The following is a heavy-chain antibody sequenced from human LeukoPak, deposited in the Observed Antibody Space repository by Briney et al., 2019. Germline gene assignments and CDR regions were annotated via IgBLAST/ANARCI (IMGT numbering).Heavy chain of an antibody. Sequence: SQTLSLTCTVSGGSISSGSYYWSWIRQPAGKGLEWIGRIYTSGSTNYNPSPKSRVTISVDTSKNQFSLKLSSVTAADTAVYYCARGRKKFVITGTTWSYPYWGQGTLVTVSS. V-gene: IGHV4-61*02. CDR1: GGSISSGSYY. CDR2: IYTSGST. J-gene: IGHJ4*02. CDR3: ARGRKKFVITGTTWSYPY. D-gene: IGHD1-7*01.